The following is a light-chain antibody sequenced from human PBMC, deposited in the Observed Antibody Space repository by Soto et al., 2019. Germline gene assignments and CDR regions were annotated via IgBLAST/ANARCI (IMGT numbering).Light chain of an antibody. CDR1: SSNIGNNY. J-gene: IGLJ2*01. CDR2: AND. CDR3: GTWDSSLSAVV. Sequence: QAVVTQPPSVSAAPGQKVTISCSGSSSNIGNNYVSWYQQVPGTGPKVLIYANDKRPSGIPDRFSGSKSGTSGTLGITGLQTGDEADYYCGTWDSSLSAVVFGGGTMLTVL. V-gene: IGLV1-51*01.